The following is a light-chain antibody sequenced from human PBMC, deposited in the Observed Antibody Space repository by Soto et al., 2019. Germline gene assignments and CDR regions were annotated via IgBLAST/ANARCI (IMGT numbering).Light chain of an antibody. V-gene: IGKV3-15*01. CDR1: QSVSSN. J-gene: IGKJ4*01. Sequence: EIVMTQSPATLSVSPGERATLSCRASQSVSSNLAWYQQKTGQAPRLLIYGASTRATGISARFSGSGSGTEFTLTISSLQSEDFAVYYCQQYNKWPLTFGGGTKVEI. CDR3: QQYNKWPLT. CDR2: GAS.